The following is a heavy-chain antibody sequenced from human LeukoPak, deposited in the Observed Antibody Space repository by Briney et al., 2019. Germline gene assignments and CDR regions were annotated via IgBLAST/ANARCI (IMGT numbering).Heavy chain of an antibody. CDR3: ARTHDYYYYYMDV. V-gene: IGHV4-39*07. J-gene: IGHJ6*03. CDR2: IYYTGST. Sequence: SETLSLTCTVSSGSISSSTYYWGWIRQPPGKGLEWIGTIYYTGSTYYNPSLKSRVTISVDTSKNQFSLKLSSVTAADTAVYYCARTHDYYYYYMDVWGKGTTVTISS. CDR1: SGSISSSTYY.